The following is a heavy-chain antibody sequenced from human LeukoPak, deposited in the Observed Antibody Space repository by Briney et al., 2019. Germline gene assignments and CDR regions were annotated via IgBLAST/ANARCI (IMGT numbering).Heavy chain of an antibody. J-gene: IGHJ6*03. D-gene: IGHD2-15*01. CDR3: ARGDVVDNYYYYMDV. CDR1: GYTFTSYY. CDR2: INPSGGST. Sequence: GASVKVSCKASGYTFTSYYMHWVRQAPGQGLEWMGIINPSGGSTSYAQKFQGRVTMTRDMSTSTVYMELSSLRSEDTAVYYCARGDVVDNYYYYMDVWGKGTTVTVSS. V-gene: IGHV1-46*01.